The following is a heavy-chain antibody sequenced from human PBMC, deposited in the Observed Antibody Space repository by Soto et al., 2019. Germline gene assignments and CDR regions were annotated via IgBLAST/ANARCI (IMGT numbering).Heavy chain of an antibody. J-gene: IGHJ3*02. D-gene: IGHD3-22*01. CDR2: IYYSGST. CDR3: ARDGYYDSSGPIDAFDI. V-gene: IGHV4-59*01. CDR1: GGSISSYY. Sequence: SETLSLTCTVSGGSISSYYWSWIRQPPGKGLEWIGYIYYSGSTNYNPSLKSRVTISVDTSKNQFSLKLSSVTAADTAVYYCARDGYYDSSGPIDAFDIWGQGTMVTVSS.